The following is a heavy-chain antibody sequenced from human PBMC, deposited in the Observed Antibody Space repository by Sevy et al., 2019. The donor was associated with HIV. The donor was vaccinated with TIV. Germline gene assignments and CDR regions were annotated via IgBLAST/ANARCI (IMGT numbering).Heavy chain of an antibody. Sequence: GGSLRLSCAGSGFTFGGYMMNWVRQAPGRGLEWVARVSRDGGTPEYGDSAKGRFTISRDNSKNTVYLQLKELRAEDTALYYWLKEGRDDFNPYLDFWGQGILVTVSS. D-gene: IGHD3-10*01. J-gene: IGHJ4*02. V-gene: IGHV3-23*01. CDR1: GFTFGGYM. CDR2: VSRDGGTP. CDR3: LKEGRDDFNPYLDF.